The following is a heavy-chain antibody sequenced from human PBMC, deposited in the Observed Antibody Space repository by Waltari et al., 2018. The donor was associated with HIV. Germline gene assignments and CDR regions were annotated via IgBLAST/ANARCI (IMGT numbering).Heavy chain of an antibody. CDR1: GLTFSTYT. Sequence: VEVVESGGGLVKPGGSLRLSCLTSGLTFSTYTINWVRQPPGQGLEWVASIGGSSIHINYADSVRGRFTLSRDNAKNSVYLQMNRLRGEDTAVYYCTTAPRGNGSGRWGQGTLVSVSS. CDR3: TTAPRGNGSGR. CDR2: IGGSSIHI. J-gene: IGHJ1*01. D-gene: IGHD3-10*01. V-gene: IGHV3-21*01.